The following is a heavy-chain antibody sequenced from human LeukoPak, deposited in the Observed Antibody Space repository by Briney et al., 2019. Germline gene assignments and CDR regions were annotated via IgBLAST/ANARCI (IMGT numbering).Heavy chain of an antibody. D-gene: IGHD3-3*01. V-gene: IGHV3-20*04. J-gene: IGHJ6*03. Sequence: AGGSLRLSCAASGFTFDDYGMSWVRQAPGKGLEWVSGINWNGGSTGYADSVKGRFTISRDNAKNSLYLQMNSLRAEDTAVYYCAREGPHYDFWSGYQEYYYYMDVWGKGTTVTVSS. CDR3: AREGPHYDFWSGYQEYYYYMDV. CDR2: INWNGGST. CDR1: GFTFDDYG.